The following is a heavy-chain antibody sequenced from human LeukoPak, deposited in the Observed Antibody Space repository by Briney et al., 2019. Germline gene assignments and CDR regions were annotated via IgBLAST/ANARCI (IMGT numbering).Heavy chain of an antibody. V-gene: IGHV3-30*03. CDR1: GFTFSSYG. Sequence: RGGSLRLSCAASGFTFSSYGMHWVREAPRKGLEWVAVISYDGSNKYYADSVKGRFTISRDNSKNTLYLQMNSLRAEDTAVYYCAIKTSEYYYGSLSNFQHWGQGTLVTVFS. J-gene: IGHJ1*01. CDR2: ISYDGSNK. D-gene: IGHD3-10*01. CDR3: AIKTSEYYYGSLSNFQH.